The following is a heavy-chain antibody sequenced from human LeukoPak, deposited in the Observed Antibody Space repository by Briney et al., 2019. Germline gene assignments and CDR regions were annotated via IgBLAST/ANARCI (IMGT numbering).Heavy chain of an antibody. CDR1: RFISSSYS. D-gene: IGHD5-12*01. V-gene: IGHV3-23*01. Sequence: GGSLRLACAASRFISSSYSMSCVRQAPGEGLEWVSAISGSGGSTFYADSVKGRFSISRDNSKNTLYLQMNSLRAEHTAVYYCANWDIVATTGFDYWGQGTLVTVSS. J-gene: IGHJ4*02. CDR3: ANWDIVATTGFDY. CDR2: ISGSGGST.